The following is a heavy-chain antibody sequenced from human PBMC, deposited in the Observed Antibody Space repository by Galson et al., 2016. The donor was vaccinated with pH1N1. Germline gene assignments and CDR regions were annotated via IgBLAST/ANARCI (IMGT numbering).Heavy chain of an antibody. J-gene: IGHJ5*02. V-gene: IGHV1-2*02. CDR1: GYTFTGYY. CDR2: INPNSGGT. D-gene: IGHD3-16*01. Sequence: SVKVSCKASGYTFTGYYMHWVRQAPGQGLEWMGWINPNSGGTNYAQKFQGRVTLTTDTSTSTAYLELRSLRSDDTAVYYCARDTKIEGVTTGWFDPWGQGTLVTVSS. CDR3: ARDTKIEGVTTGWFDP.